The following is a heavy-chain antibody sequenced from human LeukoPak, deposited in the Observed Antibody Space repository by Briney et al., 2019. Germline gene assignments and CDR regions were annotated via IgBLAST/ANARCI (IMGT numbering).Heavy chain of an antibody. CDR3: AKEVRHCTNGVCPPYLPDY. CDR2: ISGSGGST. Sequence: PGGSLRLSCAASGFTFSSYAMSWVRQAPGKGLELVSAISGSGGSTYYADSVKGRFTISRDNFKTTLYLQMNSLRAEDTAVYYCAKEVRHCTNGVCPPYLPDYWGQGTLVTVSS. CDR1: GFTFSSYA. J-gene: IGHJ4*02. V-gene: IGHV3-23*01. D-gene: IGHD2-8*01.